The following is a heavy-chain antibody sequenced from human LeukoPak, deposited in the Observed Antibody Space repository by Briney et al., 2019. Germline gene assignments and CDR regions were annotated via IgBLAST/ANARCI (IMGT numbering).Heavy chain of an antibody. CDR1: GFTFSSYS. CDR2: ISSSSSYI. V-gene: IGHV3-21*01. CDR3: ARVGAYDSSGYYPPQDY. Sequence: GGSLRLSCAASGFTFSSYSMNWVRQAPGKGLEWVSSISSSSSYIYYADSVKGPFTISRDNAKNSLYLQMNSLRAEDTAVYYCARVGAYDSSGYYPPQDYWGQGTLVTVSS. D-gene: IGHD3-22*01. J-gene: IGHJ4*02.